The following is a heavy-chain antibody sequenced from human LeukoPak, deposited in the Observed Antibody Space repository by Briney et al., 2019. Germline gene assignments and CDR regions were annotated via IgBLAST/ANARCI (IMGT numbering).Heavy chain of an antibody. Sequence: ASVKVSCKASGYTFTGYYMHWVRQAPGQGLEWMGWINPNSGGTNYAQKFQGRVTMTRDTSISTAYMELSRLRSEDTAVYYCARSRAARRRGDFDYWGQGTLVTVSS. D-gene: IGHD6-6*01. CDR2: INPNSGGT. CDR3: ARSRAARRRGDFDY. J-gene: IGHJ4*02. V-gene: IGHV1-2*02. CDR1: GYTFTGYY.